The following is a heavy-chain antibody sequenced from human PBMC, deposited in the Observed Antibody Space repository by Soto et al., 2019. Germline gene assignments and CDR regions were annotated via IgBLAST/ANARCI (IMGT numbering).Heavy chain of an antibody. CDR1: GFTFSDFD. Sequence: GESLRLSCATSGFTFSDFDMHWVRQVPGKGLEWVSAIGAARDPYYLGSVKGRFTISRENAKNSVYLQMSDLRAGDSAVYYCARAYTGRLPRRADYYYAMDVWGQGTTVTVSS. J-gene: IGHJ6*02. CDR2: IGAARDP. CDR3: ARAYTGRLPRRADYYYAMDV. V-gene: IGHV3-13*05. D-gene: IGHD2-2*02.